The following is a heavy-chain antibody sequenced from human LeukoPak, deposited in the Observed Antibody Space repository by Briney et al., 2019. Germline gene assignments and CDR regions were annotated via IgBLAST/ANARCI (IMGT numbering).Heavy chain of an antibody. V-gene: IGHV3-53*01. CDR1: GFTVSSNY. J-gene: IGHJ4*02. CDR2: IYSGGST. D-gene: IGHD2-2*01. CDR3: AKDGGSRYCSSAGCDPFRY. Sequence: GGSLRLSCAASGFTVSSNYMSWVRQAPGKGLEWVSVIYSGGSTYYADSVKGRFTISRHNSKNTLYLQMNSLRAEDTAIYYCAKDGGSRYCSSAGCDPFRYWGQGTLVTVSS.